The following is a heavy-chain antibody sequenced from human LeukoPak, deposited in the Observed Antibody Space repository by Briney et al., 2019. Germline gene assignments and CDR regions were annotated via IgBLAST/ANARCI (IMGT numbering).Heavy chain of an antibody. Sequence: GGSLRLSCAASGFTFSSYGMHWVRQAPGKGLEWVAFIRYDGSNKYYADSVKGRFTISRDNAKNTLYLQMNSLRAEDTAVYYCARDGPVQWLASFDYWGQGTLVTVSS. CDR1: GFTFSSYG. CDR3: ARDGPVQWLASFDY. J-gene: IGHJ4*02. D-gene: IGHD6-19*01. CDR2: IRYDGSNK. V-gene: IGHV3-30*02.